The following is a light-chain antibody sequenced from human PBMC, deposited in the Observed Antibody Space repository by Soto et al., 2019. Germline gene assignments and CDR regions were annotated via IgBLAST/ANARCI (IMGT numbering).Light chain of an antibody. CDR2: KAS. CDR1: QSVNIW. Sequence: DIPMTQSPSTLSASVGDRVTITCRASQSVNIWLAWYQQKPGKAPNLLIYKASNLESGVPSRFSGSGSGTEFTLTISSLQPDEFATYYCQQYYNYPYTFGQGTKLEIK. V-gene: IGKV1-5*03. CDR3: QQYYNYPYT. J-gene: IGKJ2*01.